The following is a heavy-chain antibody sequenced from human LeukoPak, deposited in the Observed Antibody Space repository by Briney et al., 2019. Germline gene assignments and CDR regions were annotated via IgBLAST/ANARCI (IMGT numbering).Heavy chain of an antibody. Sequence: KAGGSLRLSCAASGFTFSDYYMSWIRQAPGKGLEWVSYISSSGSTIYYADSVKGRFTISRDNAKNSLYMQMNSLRVEDTAVYYCAKSRLRYFDFDAFDIWGQGTMVTVSS. CDR3: AKSRLRYFDFDAFDI. CDR1: GFTFSDYY. J-gene: IGHJ3*02. CDR2: ISSSGSTI. V-gene: IGHV3-11*04. D-gene: IGHD3-9*01.